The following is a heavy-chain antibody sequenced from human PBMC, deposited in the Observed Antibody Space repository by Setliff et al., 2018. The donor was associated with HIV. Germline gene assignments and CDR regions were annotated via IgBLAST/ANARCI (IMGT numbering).Heavy chain of an antibody. CDR1: EFTLSGYS. Sequence: GGSLRLSCAASEFTLSGYSMSWVRQVPGKGLEWVAFIRNDGSNDYYSDSAKGRFIISRDNVKSSLYLQMNSLTTEDTALYFCVKGGTLAGQFYSYMHVWGKGTTVTVSS. CDR3: VKGGTLAGQFYSYMHV. D-gene: IGHD6-19*01. V-gene: IGHV3-30*02. CDR2: IRNDGSND. J-gene: IGHJ6*03.